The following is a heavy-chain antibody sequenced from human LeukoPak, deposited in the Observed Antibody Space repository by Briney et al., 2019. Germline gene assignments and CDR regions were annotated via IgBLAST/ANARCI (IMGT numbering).Heavy chain of an antibody. CDR1: GYSFSTNW. V-gene: IGHV5-51*01. Sequence: GESLKVSCKGSGYSFSTNWIGWVRQMPGKGLEWMGMIYPDDSDTRYSPSFQGQVSFAADKSINTAYLQGSSLKASDTAMYYCTRPGGQDYWGQGTLVTVSS. CDR3: TRPGGQDY. CDR2: IYPDDSDT. D-gene: IGHD2-15*01. J-gene: IGHJ4*02.